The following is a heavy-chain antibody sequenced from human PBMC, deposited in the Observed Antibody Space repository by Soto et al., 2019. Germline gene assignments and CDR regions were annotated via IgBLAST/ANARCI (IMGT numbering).Heavy chain of an antibody. Sequence: EVQLLESGGGLVQPGGSLRLSCAASGFTFRIYAMSWVRQVPGKGLEWVSTISDSADSAYYADSVKGRFTISRDNSKNTLYLQMNSLRADDTGVYYCVRGGSCRGGSCYPNLDFYGDYEGFDYWGQGTLVTVSS. J-gene: IGHJ4*02. CDR3: VRGGSCRGGSCYPNLDFYGDYEGFDY. CDR1: GFTFRIYA. CDR2: ISDSADSA. D-gene: IGHD2-15*01. V-gene: IGHV3-23*01.